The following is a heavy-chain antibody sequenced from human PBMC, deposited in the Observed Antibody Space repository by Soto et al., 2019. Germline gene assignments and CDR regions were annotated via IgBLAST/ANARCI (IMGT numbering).Heavy chain of an antibody. CDR2: IYYSGST. D-gene: IGHD6-13*01. Sequence: SETLCLTCPVAGGSPSNYCWNWIRTPPGKGLEWIGYIYYSGSTNYNPSLKSRVTISIDTSKNQFSLKLSSVTAADTAVYYCAREPPAAGENWFDPWGQGTLVTVSS. V-gene: IGHV4-59*01. CDR3: AREPPAAGENWFDP. CDR1: GGSPSNYC. J-gene: IGHJ5*02.